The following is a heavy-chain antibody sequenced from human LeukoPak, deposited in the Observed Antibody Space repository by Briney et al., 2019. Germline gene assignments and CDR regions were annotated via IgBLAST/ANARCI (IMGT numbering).Heavy chain of an antibody. CDR1: GFIFSRYW. Sequence: GLLRLFCAASGFIFSRYWMHWVRQAPSSGLVWFSHIISGGSGTSSAVSVKARFTISGDSYKNTVYLQVSGQRPGDTSVYYCARPHSSGCWYFDYWGQGTLVTVSS. J-gene: IGHJ4*02. V-gene: IGHV3-74*01. CDR2: IISGGSGT. CDR3: ARPHSSGCWYFDY. D-gene: IGHD6-19*01.